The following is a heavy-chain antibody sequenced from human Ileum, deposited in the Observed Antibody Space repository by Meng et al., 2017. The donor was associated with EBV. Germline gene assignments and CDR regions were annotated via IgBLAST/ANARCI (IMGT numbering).Heavy chain of an antibody. CDR3: AKEEVSRRFDY. J-gene: IGHJ4*02. Sequence: QWASGGGVGQPGRSLRLSCAASGLTFSDYGMHWVRQAPGKGLEWVAVISYDGSTKYYVDSVKGRFTISRDNSKSTLYLQMNSLRDEDTAVYYCAKEEVSRRFDYWGQGTLVTVSS. D-gene: IGHD5/OR15-5a*01. CDR2: ISYDGSTK. CDR1: GLTFSDYG. V-gene: IGHV3-30*18.